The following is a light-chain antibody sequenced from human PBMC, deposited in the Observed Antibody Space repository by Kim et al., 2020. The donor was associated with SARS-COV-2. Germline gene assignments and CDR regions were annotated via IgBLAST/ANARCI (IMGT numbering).Light chain of an antibody. Sequence: SSELTQDPAVSVALGQTVRITCQGDSLRSYYATWYQQKPGQAPILVINGKNNRPSGIPDRFSGSSSGNTASLTITGTQAGDEADYYCNSRDSNNNVLFGG. J-gene: IGLJ2*01. CDR2: GKN. CDR3: NSRDSNNNVL. V-gene: IGLV3-19*01. CDR1: SLRSYY.